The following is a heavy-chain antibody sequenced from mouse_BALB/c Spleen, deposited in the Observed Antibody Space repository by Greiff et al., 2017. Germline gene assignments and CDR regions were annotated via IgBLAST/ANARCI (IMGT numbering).Heavy chain of an antibody. Sequence: EVQLVESGPGLVKPSQSLSLTCTVTGYSITSDYAWNWIRQFPGNKLEWMGYISYSGSTSYNPSLKSRISITRDTSKNQFFLQLNSVTTEDTATYYCARGNYGSSYDYWGQGTTLTVSS. J-gene: IGHJ2*01. CDR3: ARGNYGSSYDY. CDR1: GYSITSDYA. CDR2: ISYSGST. V-gene: IGHV3-2*02. D-gene: IGHD1-1*01.